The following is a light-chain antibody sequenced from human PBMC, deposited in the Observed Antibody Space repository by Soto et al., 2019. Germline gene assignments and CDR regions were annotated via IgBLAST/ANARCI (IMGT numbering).Light chain of an antibody. Sequence: QSALTQPPSVSGAPGQRVTISCTGSSSDIGAGYDVHWYQQLPGKAPTLLIYGNTKRPSGVPDRFSGSRSGTSASLAITGLQAEDEADYYCQSYDSSLRHYVFGTGTQLTVL. CDR2: GNT. J-gene: IGLJ1*01. V-gene: IGLV1-40*01. CDR3: QSYDSSLRHYV. CDR1: SSDIGAGYD.